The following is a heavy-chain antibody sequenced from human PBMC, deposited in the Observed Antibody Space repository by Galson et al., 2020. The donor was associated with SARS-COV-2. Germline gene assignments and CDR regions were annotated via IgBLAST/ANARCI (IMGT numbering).Heavy chain of an antibody. CDR1: GFTFSSYW. Sequence: GESLKISCAASGFTFSSYWMSWVRQAPGKGLEWVANIKQDGSEKYYVDSVKGRFTISRDNAKNSLYLQMNSLRAEDTAVYYCARVSSGGLESGPPWADYFDYWGQGTLVTVSS. J-gene: IGHJ4*02. CDR3: ARVSSGGLESGPPWADYFDY. V-gene: IGHV3-7*01. D-gene: IGHD3-3*01. CDR2: IKQDGSEK.